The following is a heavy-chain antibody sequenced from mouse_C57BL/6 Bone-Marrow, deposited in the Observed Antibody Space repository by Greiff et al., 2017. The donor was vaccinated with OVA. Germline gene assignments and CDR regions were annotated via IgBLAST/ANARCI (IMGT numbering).Heavy chain of an antibody. V-gene: IGHV5-9*01. CDR3: ARHNGRWSPYFDY. CDR1: GFTFSSYT. CDR2: ISGGGGNP. J-gene: IGHJ2*01. Sequence: EVKLVESGGGLVKPGGSLKLSCAASGFTFSSYTMSWVRQTPEKRLEWVATISGGGGNPYYPDSVKGRFTISRDNAKNTLYLHMSSLRSEDTALYYCARHNGRWSPYFDYWGQGTTLTVSS. D-gene: IGHD1-1*01.